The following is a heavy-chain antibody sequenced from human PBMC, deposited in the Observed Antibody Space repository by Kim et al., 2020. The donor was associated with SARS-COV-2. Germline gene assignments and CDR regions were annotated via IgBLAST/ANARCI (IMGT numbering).Heavy chain of an antibody. CDR3: TTRLVITGTDYFHY. J-gene: IGHJ4*02. CDR2: IRTITEGVTT. CDR1: GFSFSNAC. V-gene: IGHV3-15*01. D-gene: IGHD1-20*01. Sequence: GGSLRLSCAASGFSFSNACMSWVRQAPGKGLEWVGRIRTITEGVTTDFAAPVKGRFTISRDDSINMVYLQMSSLKNEDTAVYYCTTRLVITGTDYFHYWGQGTPVTVSS.